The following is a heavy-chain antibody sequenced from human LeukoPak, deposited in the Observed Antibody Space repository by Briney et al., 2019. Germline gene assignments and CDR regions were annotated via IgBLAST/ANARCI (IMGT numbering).Heavy chain of an antibody. CDR1: GFTFSSYG. J-gene: IGHJ4*02. CDR2: IRYDGSNK. D-gene: IGHD3-10*01. Sequence: GGSLRLSCAASGFTFSSYGMHWVGQAPGKGMEGVAVIRYDGSNKYYADSVKGRFTISRDNSKNTLYLQMNSLRAEDTAVYYCAKVQNYYGSGSVRRYFDYWGQGTLVTVSS. CDR3: AKVQNYYGSGSVRRYFDY. V-gene: IGHV3-30*02.